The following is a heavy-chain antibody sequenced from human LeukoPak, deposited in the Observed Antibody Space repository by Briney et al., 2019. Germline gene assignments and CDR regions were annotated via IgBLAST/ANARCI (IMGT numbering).Heavy chain of an antibody. V-gene: IGHV3-21*01. CDR2: ISSSSSYI. Sequence: GGSLRLSCAASGFTFSSYSMNWVRQAPGKGLEWVSSISSSSSYIYYADSVKGRFTISRDNAKNSLYLQMNSLRAEDTAVYYCASDRSGYDSEFDYWGQGTLVTVSS. CDR3: ASDRSGYDSEFDY. CDR1: GFTFSSYS. J-gene: IGHJ4*02. D-gene: IGHD5-12*01.